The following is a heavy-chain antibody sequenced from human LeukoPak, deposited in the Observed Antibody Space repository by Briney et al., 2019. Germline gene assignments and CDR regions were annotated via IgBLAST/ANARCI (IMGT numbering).Heavy chain of an antibody. CDR3: ARIPNQSKYSIGNY. J-gene: IGHJ4*02. V-gene: IGHV4-31*03. Sequence: SETLSLTCTVSGGSISSGGYYWSWIRQHPGKGLEWIGYIYYSGSTYYNPSLKRRVTISVDTSKNQFSLKLSSVTAADTAVYYCARIPNQSKYSIGNYWGQGTLVTVSS. CDR2: IYYSGST. D-gene: IGHD1-14*01. CDR1: GGSISSGGYY.